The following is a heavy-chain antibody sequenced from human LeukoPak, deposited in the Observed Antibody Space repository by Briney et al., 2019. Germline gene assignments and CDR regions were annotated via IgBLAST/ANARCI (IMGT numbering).Heavy chain of an antibody. CDR1: VFTFSSYW. V-gene: IGHV3-7*01. J-gene: IGHJ4*02. CDR2: IKQDGSEK. CDR3: ARGGRLADY. Sequence: GGSLRLSCAASVFTFSSYWMSWVRQAPWKGLEWVANIKQDGSEKYYVDSVKGRFTISRDNAKNSLYLQMNSLRAEDTAVYYCARGGRLADYWGQGTLVTVSS. D-gene: IGHD3-16*01.